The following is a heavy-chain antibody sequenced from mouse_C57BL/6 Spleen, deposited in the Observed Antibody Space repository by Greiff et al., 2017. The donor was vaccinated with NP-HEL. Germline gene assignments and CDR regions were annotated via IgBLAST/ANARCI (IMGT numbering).Heavy chain of an antibody. CDR2: IDPSDSYT. CDR3: ARTGDGYYAIDY. J-gene: IGHJ2*01. CDR1: GYTFTSYW. V-gene: IGHV1-69*01. Sequence: VQLQQSGAELVMPGASVKLSCKASGYTFTSYWMHWVKQRPGQGLEWIGEIDPSDSYTNSNQKFKGKSTLTVDKSSSTAYMQLSSLTSEDSAVYYCARTGDGYYAIDYWGQGTTLTVSS. D-gene: IGHD2-3*01.